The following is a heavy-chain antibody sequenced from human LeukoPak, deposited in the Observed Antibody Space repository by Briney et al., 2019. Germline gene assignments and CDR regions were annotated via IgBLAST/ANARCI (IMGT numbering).Heavy chain of an antibody. V-gene: IGHV4-59*11. CDR3: ARESRYCSSTSCPSDY. CDR1: GGSISSHY. J-gene: IGHJ4*02. Sequence: SETLSLTCTVSGGSISSHYWSWLRQPPGKGLEWFGYIYYSGSTNYNPSFKSRVTISVDTSKNQFSLKLSSGTAADTAVYYCARESRYCSSTSCPSDYWGQGTLVTVSS. CDR2: IYYSGST. D-gene: IGHD2-2*01.